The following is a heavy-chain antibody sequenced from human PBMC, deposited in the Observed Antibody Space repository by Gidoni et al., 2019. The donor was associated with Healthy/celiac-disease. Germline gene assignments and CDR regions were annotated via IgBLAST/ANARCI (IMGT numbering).Heavy chain of an antibody. D-gene: IGHD3-10*01. CDR2: INSDGSST. J-gene: IGHJ6*02. V-gene: IGHV3-74*01. CDR3: ARAYGSGKNGMDV. Sequence: EVQLVESGGGLVRPGGSLRLSCAASGFTFSSYWMHWVRQAPWKGLVGVSRINSDGSSTSYADSVKGRFTISRDNAKNTLYLQMNSLRAEYTAVYYCARAYGSGKNGMDVWGQGTTVTVSS. CDR1: GFTFSSYW.